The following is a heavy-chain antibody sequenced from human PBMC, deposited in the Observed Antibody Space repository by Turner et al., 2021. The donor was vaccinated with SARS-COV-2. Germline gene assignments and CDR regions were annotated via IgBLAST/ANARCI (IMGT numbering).Heavy chain of an antibody. CDR3: AKDIGSGYGDYFDY. Sequence: EVQLVESGGGLVQPGRSLRPSCAASGFTFDDYAMHWVRQAPGKGLEWVSGISWNSGSIGYADSVKGRFTISRDNAKNSLYLQMNSLRAEDTALYYCAKDIGSGYGDYFDYWGQGTLVTVSS. J-gene: IGHJ4*02. CDR1: GFTFDDYA. D-gene: IGHD4-17*01. CDR2: ISWNSGSI. V-gene: IGHV3-9*01.